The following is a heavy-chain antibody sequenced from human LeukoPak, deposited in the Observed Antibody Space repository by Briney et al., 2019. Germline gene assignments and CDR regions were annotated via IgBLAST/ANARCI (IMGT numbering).Heavy chain of an antibody. CDR3: ARDAYSSSSSWYFDL. J-gene: IGHJ2*01. V-gene: IGHV4-34*01. D-gene: IGHD6-6*01. CDR2: INHSGST. Sequence: PSETLSLTCAVYGGSFSGYYWSWIRQLPGKWLEWIGEINHSGSTNYNPSLKSRVTISVDTSENQFSLKLSSVTAADTAVYYCARDAYSSSSSWYFDLWGRGTLVTVSS. CDR1: GGSFSGYY.